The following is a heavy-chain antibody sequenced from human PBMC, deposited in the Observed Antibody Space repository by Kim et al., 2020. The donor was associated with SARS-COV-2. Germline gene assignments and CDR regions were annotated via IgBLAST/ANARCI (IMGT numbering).Heavy chain of an antibody. V-gene: IGHV3-23*01. Sequence: GKSRFTISRDNSKNTLYLQMNSLRGEDTAVYYCANGGRGVYYDYYYMDVWGKGTTVTVSS. J-gene: IGHJ6*03. CDR3: ANGGRGVYYDYYYMDV. D-gene: IGHD3-16*01.